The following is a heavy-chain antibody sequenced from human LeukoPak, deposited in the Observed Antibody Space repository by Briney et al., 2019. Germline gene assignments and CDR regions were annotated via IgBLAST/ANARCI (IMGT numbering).Heavy chain of an antibody. CDR3: VKDLSYESSGYVFDY. CDR1: GFTFEDYT. D-gene: IGHD3-22*01. Sequence: GGSLRLSCAASGFTFEDYTMNWVRQAPGKTLEWVSLISWDGTTYYRDSVKGRFTISRDNSKNSLYLQMDTLTSQDTAFYYCVKDLSYESSGYVFDYWGQGTLVTVSS. CDR2: ISWDGTT. J-gene: IGHJ4*02. V-gene: IGHV3-43*01.